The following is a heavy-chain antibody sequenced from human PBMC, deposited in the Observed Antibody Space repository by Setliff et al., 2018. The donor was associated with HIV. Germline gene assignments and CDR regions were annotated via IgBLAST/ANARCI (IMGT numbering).Heavy chain of an antibody. CDR1: GFIFSSYA. J-gene: IGHJ4*02. D-gene: IGHD1-26*01. CDR3: ARDFYGSLDY. CDR2: VRYDESNK. Sequence: GGSLRLSCAASGFIFSSYAMHWVRQAPGKGLEWVACVRYDESNKYYAESVKGRFTISRDNAKNTLYLQMNDLRAEDTAVYFCARDFYGSLDYWGQGSLVTVSS. V-gene: IGHV3-30*02.